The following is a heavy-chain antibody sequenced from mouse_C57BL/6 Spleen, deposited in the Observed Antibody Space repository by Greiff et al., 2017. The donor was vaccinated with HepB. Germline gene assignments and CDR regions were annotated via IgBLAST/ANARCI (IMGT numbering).Heavy chain of an antibody. V-gene: IGHV7-3*01. Sequence: EVKLVESGGGLVQPGGSLSLSCAASGFTFTDYYMSWVRQPPGKALEWLGFIRNKANGYTTEYSASVKVRFTISRDNSQSILYLQMNALRAEDSATYYSARQLGRGAGFAYWGQGTLVTVSA. CDR3: ARQLGRGAGFAY. CDR2: IRNKANGYTT. J-gene: IGHJ3*01. D-gene: IGHD4-1*02. CDR1: GFTFTDYY.